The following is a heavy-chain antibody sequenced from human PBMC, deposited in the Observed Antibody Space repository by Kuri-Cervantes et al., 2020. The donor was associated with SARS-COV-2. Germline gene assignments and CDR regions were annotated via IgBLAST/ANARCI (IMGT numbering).Heavy chain of an antibody. CDR1: RFTFSSYG. D-gene: IGHD6-13*01. Sequence: GESLKISCAASRFTFSSYGMHWVRQAPGKGLEWVAVISYDGSNKYYADPVKGRFTISRDNSKNTLYLQMNSLRAEDTAVYYCATESSSWYGGSFDYWGQGTLVTVSS. J-gene: IGHJ4*02. V-gene: IGHV3-30*03. CDR2: ISYDGSNK. CDR3: ATESSSWYGGSFDY.